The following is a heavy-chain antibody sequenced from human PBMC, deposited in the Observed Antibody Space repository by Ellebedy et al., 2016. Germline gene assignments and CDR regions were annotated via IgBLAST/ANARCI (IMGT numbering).Heavy chain of an antibody. CDR3: ARYCGEH. D-gene: IGHD2-21*01. CDR2: ISSSGTTI. Sequence: GESLKISXVASGFTFSDYYMSWIRQAPGKGLEWASYISSSGTTINYADSVKGRFTISRDNAKNSLYLQMNSLTADDTAVYYCARYCGEHWGQGTLVTVSS. CDR1: GFTFSDYY. J-gene: IGHJ4*02. V-gene: IGHV3-11*01.